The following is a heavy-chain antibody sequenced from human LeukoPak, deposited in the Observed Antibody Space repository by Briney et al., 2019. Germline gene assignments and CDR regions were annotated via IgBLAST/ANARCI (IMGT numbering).Heavy chain of an antibody. CDR2: ISSSSSYI. Sequence: PGGSLRLSCAASGFTFSDYYMSWIRQAPGKGLEWVSSISSSSSYIYCADSVKGRFTISRDNAKNSLYLQMNSLRAEDTAVYYCARDSHLPAYSSPGGWFDPWGQGTLVTVSS. V-gene: IGHV3-11*06. CDR3: ARDSHLPAYSSPGGWFDP. D-gene: IGHD6-13*01. CDR1: GFTFSDYY. J-gene: IGHJ5*02.